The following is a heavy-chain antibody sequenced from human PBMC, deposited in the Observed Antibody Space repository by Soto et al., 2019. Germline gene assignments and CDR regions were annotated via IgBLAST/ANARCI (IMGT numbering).Heavy chain of an antibody. CDR3: ATDRYISLVANWFDP. Sequence: GGSLRLSCAASGFTFSSYAMSWVRQAPGKGLDWVSGISGTGSNKYYADSVKGRFTISRDNSKDTLYLEMNSLRVEDTAVYYCATDRYISLVANWFDPWGQGTLVTVSS. CDR2: ISGTGSNK. J-gene: IGHJ5*02. CDR1: GFTFSSYA. D-gene: IGHD3-10*01. V-gene: IGHV3-23*01.